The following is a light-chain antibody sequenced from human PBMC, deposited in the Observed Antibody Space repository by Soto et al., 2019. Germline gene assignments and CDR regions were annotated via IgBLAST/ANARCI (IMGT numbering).Light chain of an antibody. J-gene: IGKJ2*01. CDR3: QQYDNSPGYT. V-gene: IGKV3-20*01. Sequence: EIVLTQSPGTLSLSPGERATLSCRASQSVSSRDLAWYQQKPGQAPRLLIYATSSRAAGIPDRVSGSGSGTDFTLTISRLEPEDFAVYYCQQYDNSPGYTFGQGTKLEIK. CDR1: QSVSSRD. CDR2: ATS.